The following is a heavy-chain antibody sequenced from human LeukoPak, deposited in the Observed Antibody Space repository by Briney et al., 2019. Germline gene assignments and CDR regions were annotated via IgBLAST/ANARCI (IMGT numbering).Heavy chain of an antibody. CDR3: AKAYYYGSGSHRYFDI. J-gene: IGHJ4*02. CDR2: ISGSGGST. Sequence: GGSLRLSCAASGFTFSSYAMSWVRQAPGKGLEWVSAISGSGGSTYYADSVKGRFTISRDNSKNTLFLQMNSLRAEDTAVYYCAKAYYYGSGSHRYFDIWGQGTLVAVSS. V-gene: IGHV3-23*01. D-gene: IGHD3-10*01. CDR1: GFTFSSYA.